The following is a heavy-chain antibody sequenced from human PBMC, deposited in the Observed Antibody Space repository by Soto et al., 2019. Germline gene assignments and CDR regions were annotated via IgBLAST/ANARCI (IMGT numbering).Heavy chain of an antibody. CDR2: IIPILGET. J-gene: IGHJ6*02. V-gene: IGHV1-69*08. CDR3: ARGLGGRRDE. CDR1: GTIFSSYT. Sequence: QVQLVQSGAEVKKPGSSVRVSCKASGTIFSSYTISWVRQAPGQGLEWMGRIIPILGETNSAQKFQGRVTLTAGKSTNTAYMELNSRRLEDTAVYYWARGLGGRRDEWGEGTKVTVSS. D-gene: IGHD3-16*01.